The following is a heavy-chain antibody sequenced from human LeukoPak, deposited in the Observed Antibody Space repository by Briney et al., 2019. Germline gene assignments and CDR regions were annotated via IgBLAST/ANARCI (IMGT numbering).Heavy chain of an antibody. J-gene: IGHJ3*02. D-gene: IGHD2/OR15-2a*01. CDR3: AREGIGGGAFDI. CDR1: GFSFSSAC. V-gene: IGHV3-15*01. Sequence: GGSLRLSCAASGFSFSSACMSWVRQAPGKGLEWVGRIKSKTNGGITDYAAPVKGRFTISRDDSKNTLYLQMESLKTEDTAVYYCAREGIGGGAFDIWGQGTMVTVSA. CDR2: IKSKTNGGIT.